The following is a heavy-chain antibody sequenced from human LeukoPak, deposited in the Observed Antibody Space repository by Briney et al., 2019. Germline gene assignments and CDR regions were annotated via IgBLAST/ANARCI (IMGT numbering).Heavy chain of an antibody. CDR3: ATSILVQWLGSEFDY. Sequence: ASVKVSCKVSGYTLTELSMHWVRQAPGKGLEWMGGFDPEDGETIYAQKFQGRVTMTEDTSTDTAYMELSSLRSEDTAVYYCATSILVQWLGSEFDYWGQGTLVTVSS. D-gene: IGHD6-19*01. CDR1: GYTLTELS. V-gene: IGHV1-24*01. CDR2: FDPEDGET. J-gene: IGHJ4*02.